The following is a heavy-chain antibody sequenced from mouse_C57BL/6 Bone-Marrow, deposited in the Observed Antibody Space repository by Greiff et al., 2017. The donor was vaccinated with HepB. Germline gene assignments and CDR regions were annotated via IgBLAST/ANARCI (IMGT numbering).Heavy chain of an antibody. CDR1: GYAFSSSW. CDR3: ARGMIYYGFVDY. Sequence: VKLVESGPELVKPGASVKISCKASGYAFSSSWMNWVKQRPGKGLEWIGRIYPGDGDTNYNGKFKGKATLTADKSSSTAFMQLSSLASEDSAVYFCARGMIYYGFVDYWGQGTTLTVSS. J-gene: IGHJ2*01. V-gene: IGHV1-82*01. D-gene: IGHD2-2*01. CDR2: IYPGDGDT.